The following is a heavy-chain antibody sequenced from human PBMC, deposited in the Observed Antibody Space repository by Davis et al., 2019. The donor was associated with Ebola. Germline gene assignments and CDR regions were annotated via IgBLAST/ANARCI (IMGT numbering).Heavy chain of an antibody. CDR3: ARVSVPAALVPIDYYAMDV. V-gene: IGHV3-7*03. J-gene: IGHJ6*02. D-gene: IGHD2-2*01. Sequence: GESLKISCAASGFTFNRYRMSWVRQAPGKGLQWVANIKEDGSEKYYVDSVKGRFTTSRDNAKNSLYLQMNSLRAEDTAVYYCARVSVPAALVPIDYYAMDVWGQGTTVTVSS. CDR2: IKEDGSEK. CDR1: GFTFNRYR.